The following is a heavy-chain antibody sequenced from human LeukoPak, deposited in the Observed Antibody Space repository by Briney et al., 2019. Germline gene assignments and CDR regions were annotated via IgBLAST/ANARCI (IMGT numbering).Heavy chain of an antibody. D-gene: IGHD3-3*01. V-gene: IGHV4-59*01. Sequence: PSETLSLTCTVSGGSTSSYYWSWIRQPPGKGLEWIGYIYYSGSTNYNPSLKSRVTISVDTSKNQFSLKLSSVTAADTAVYYCARGYDFWSGYYLGYWGQGTLVTVSS. CDR2: IYYSGST. J-gene: IGHJ4*02. CDR1: GGSTSSYY. CDR3: ARGYDFWSGYYLGY.